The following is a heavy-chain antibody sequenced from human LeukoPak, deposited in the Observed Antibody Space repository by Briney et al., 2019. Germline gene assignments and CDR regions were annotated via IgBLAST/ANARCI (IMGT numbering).Heavy chain of an antibody. D-gene: IGHD7-27*01. CDR2: VSYDGSNK. V-gene: IGHV3-30*18. CDR1: GFTFSTYG. CDR3: AKDWGNWGYGYYFDH. J-gene: IGHJ4*02. Sequence: GRSLRLSCAASGFTFSTYGMHWVRQAPGKGLEWVAVVSYDGSNKYYADSVKGRFTISRDNSKNTLYLQMNSLRAEDTAVYYCAKDWGNWGYGYYFDHWVQGTLVTVSS.